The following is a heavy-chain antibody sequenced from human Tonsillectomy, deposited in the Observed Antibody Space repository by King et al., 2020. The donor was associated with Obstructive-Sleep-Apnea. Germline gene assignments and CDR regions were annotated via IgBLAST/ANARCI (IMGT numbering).Heavy chain of an antibody. Sequence: QLQESGPGLVKPSETLSLTCTVSGGSISSSSYYWGWIRQPPEKGLEWIGSIYHSGSTYYNPSLKSRLTMSVDTSKNQFSLKLSSVTAADTAVYYCARGGVYDWLSPTRNWYFDLWGRGTLVSVSS. V-gene: IGHV4-39*07. D-gene: IGHD3-9*01. CDR3: ARGGVYDWLSPTRNWYFDL. J-gene: IGHJ2*01. CDR1: GGSISSSSYY. CDR2: IYHSGST.